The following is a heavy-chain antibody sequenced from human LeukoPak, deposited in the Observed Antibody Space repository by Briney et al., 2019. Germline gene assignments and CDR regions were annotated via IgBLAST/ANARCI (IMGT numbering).Heavy chain of an antibody. V-gene: IGHV3-33*06. CDR2: KWYDGSNK. Sequence: PGGSLRLSCAASGFTFSSYGMHWVRQAPGKGLEWVAVKWYDGSNKYYADSVKGRFTISRDNSKNTLYLQMNSLRAEDTAVYYCAKDRDSEWLVGYYFDYWGQGTLVTVSS. J-gene: IGHJ4*02. D-gene: IGHD6-19*01. CDR1: GFTFSSYG. CDR3: AKDRDSEWLVGYYFDY.